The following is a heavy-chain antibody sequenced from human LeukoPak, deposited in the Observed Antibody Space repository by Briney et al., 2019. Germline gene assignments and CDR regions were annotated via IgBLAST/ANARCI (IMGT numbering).Heavy chain of an antibody. CDR2: IYPNGNT. Sequence: GGSLRLSCAASGFTVSSNYMNWVRQAPGKGLEWVSMIYPNGNTFYTDSVNGRFTISRDNSKNTLYLQMNSLRAGDTAMYYCVRGDGHLLSSFVDYWGQGTLVTVSS. V-gene: IGHV3-66*01. CDR3: VRGDGHLLSSFVDY. CDR1: GFTVSSNY. J-gene: IGHJ4*02. D-gene: IGHD2-2*01.